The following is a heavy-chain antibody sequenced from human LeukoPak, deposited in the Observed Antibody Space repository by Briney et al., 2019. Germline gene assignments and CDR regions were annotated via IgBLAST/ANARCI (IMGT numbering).Heavy chain of an antibody. D-gene: IGHD6-13*01. Sequence: GGSLRLSCAASGFTFDDYAMHWVRQAPGKGLEWVSGISWNSGSIGYADSVKGRFTISRDNAKNSLYLQMNSLRAEDTAVYYCAKELAAAGVSDYWGQGTLVTVSS. CDR1: GFTFDDYA. V-gene: IGHV3-9*01. CDR2: ISWNSGSI. J-gene: IGHJ4*02. CDR3: AKELAAAGVSDY.